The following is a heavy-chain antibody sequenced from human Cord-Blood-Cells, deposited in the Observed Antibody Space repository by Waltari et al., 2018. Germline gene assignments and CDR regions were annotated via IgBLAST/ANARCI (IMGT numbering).Heavy chain of an antibody. CDR3: ARSSGGTLDY. D-gene: IGHD2-15*01. J-gene: IGHJ4*02. CDR2: IKQDGSEK. Sequence: EVQLVESGGGLVQLGGSLRLSCGAPGFTLRSSWMSWVRQAPGKGLEWVANIKQDGSEKYYVDSVKGRFTISRDNAKNSLYLQMNSLRAEDTAVYYCARSSGGTLDYWGQGTLVTVSS. V-gene: IGHV3-7*01. CDR1: GFTLRSSW.